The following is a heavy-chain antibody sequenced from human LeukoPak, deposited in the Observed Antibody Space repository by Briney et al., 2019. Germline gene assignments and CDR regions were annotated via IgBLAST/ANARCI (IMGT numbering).Heavy chain of an antibody. CDR2: IHSSGGAI. D-gene: IGHD1-1*01. V-gene: IGHV3-48*03. CDR3: ARKLTGTTYFDC. CDR1: GFTFSSYD. Sequence: GGSLRLSCTASGFTFSSYDMNWVRQAPGKGLEWVSYIHSSGGAIYYADSVKGRFTISRDSAKNSVYLRMNSLRAEDTALYYCARKLTGTTYFDCWGQGTLVTVSS. J-gene: IGHJ4*02.